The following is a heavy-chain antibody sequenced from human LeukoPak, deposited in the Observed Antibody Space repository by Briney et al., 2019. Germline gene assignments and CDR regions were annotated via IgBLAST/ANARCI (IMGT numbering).Heavy chain of an antibody. V-gene: IGHV3-23*01. D-gene: IGHD3-16*02. CDR1: GFTFSSYV. CDR2: IGGSVGSM. J-gene: IGHJ2*01. Sequence: GGSLRLSCAASGFTFSSYVMSWVRQAPGKGLEWVSNIGGSVGSMFYAASVKGRFAISRDNSKNTLFLQMNNLRVEDTAVYYCVREEYYDYVWGSYPTPYRYYDLWGRGTLVTVSS. CDR3: VREEYYDYVWGSYPTPYRYYDL.